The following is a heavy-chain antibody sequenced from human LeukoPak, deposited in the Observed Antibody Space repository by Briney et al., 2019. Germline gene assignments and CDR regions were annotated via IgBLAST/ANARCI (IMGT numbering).Heavy chain of an antibody. CDR2: ITGSGGTT. V-gene: IGHV3-23*01. Sequence: PGGSLRLSCAASGFTFSNYEMTWVRQAPGKGLKWVSTITGSGGTTYYADSVKGRFTISRDNSKNTLNLQMNRLRAEDTAVYYCAKTGMGHDAFDIWGQGTMVTVSS. D-gene: IGHD1-26*01. CDR1: GFTFSNYE. J-gene: IGHJ3*02. CDR3: AKTGMGHDAFDI.